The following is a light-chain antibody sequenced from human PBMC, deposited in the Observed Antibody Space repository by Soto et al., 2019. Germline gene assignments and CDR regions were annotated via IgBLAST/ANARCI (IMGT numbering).Light chain of an antibody. V-gene: IGKV1-5*03. CDR3: QQSYSTPPLT. J-gene: IGKJ4*01. CDR2: KAS. CDR1: QSISSW. Sequence: DIQMTQPPSTLSASVGDRVTITCRASQSISSWLAWYQQKPGKAPKLLIYKASTLKSGVPSRFSGSGSGTDFTLTISSLQPEDFATYYCQQSYSTPPLTFGGGTKVDIK.